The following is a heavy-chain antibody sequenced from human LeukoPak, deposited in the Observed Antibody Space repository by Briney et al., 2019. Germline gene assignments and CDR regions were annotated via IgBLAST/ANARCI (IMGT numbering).Heavy chain of an antibody. D-gene: IGHD2-8*02. CDR3: ARDRGVSPNYHALDV. V-gene: IGHV4-59*01. J-gene: IGHJ6*02. CDR1: GDSMSSYY. CDR2: SCYSGTT. Sequence: PSETLSLTCNVSGDSMSSYYWSWIRQSPGGGLEWIGSSCYSGTTNYNPSLKSRVTISVDTPKKQFSLRMNSVTAADTAVYFCARDRGVSPNYHALDVWGQGTPVTVSS.